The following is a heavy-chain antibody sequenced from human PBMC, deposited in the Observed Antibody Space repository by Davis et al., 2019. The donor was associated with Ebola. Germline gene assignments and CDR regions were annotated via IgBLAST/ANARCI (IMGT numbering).Heavy chain of an antibody. J-gene: IGHJ6*02. Sequence: SETLSLTCAVSGGSISSSNWWSWVRQPPGKGLEWIGEINHSGSTNYNPSLKSRVTISVDTSKNQFSLKLSPVTAADTAVYYCATYDFTSMDVWGQGTTVTVSS. V-gene: IGHV4-4*02. CDR1: GGSISSSNW. CDR3: ATYDFTSMDV. D-gene: IGHD3-3*01. CDR2: INHSGST.